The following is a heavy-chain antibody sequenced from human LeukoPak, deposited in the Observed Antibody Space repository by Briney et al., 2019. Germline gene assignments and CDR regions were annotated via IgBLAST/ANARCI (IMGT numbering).Heavy chain of an antibody. CDR2: ISGSGGST. Sequence: PGGSLRLSCAASGFTFSSYTMNWVRQAPGQGLEWVSAISGSGGSTYYADSVKGRFTISRDNSKNTLYLQMNSLRAEDTALYYCAKDYGPLSSYWGQGTLVTVSS. CDR3: AKDYGPLSSY. V-gene: IGHV3-23*01. D-gene: IGHD4-17*01. CDR1: GFTFSSYT. J-gene: IGHJ4*02.